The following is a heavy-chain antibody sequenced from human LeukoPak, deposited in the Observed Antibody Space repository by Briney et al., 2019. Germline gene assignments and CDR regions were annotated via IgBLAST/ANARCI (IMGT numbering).Heavy chain of an antibody. CDR3: ARGGYTSYYYYYYMDV. V-gene: IGHV4-39*07. D-gene: IGHD6-25*01. CDR1: GDSIRSSSYY. CDR2: VYYTGST. J-gene: IGHJ6*03. Sequence: SETLSLTCSASGDSIRSSSYYWGWIRQPPGGGLDWIGAVYYTGSTDYNPSLMSRVTMSIDTSKNQFSLKLSSVTAADTAVYYCARGGYTSYYYYYYMDVWGKGTTVTVSS.